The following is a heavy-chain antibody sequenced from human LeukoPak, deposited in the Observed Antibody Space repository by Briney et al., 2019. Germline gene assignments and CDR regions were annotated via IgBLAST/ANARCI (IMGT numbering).Heavy chain of an antibody. D-gene: IGHD3-22*01. Sequence: PGGSLRLSCAASEFTFDDYAMHWVRQAPGKGLEWVSGISWNSGSIGYADSVKGRFTISRDNAKNSLYLQMNSLRAEDTALYYCAKGALRYYDSGGYYSSYFDYWGQGTLVTVSS. CDR1: EFTFDDYA. CDR3: AKGALRYYDSGGYYSSYFDY. J-gene: IGHJ4*02. CDR2: ISWNSGSI. V-gene: IGHV3-9*01.